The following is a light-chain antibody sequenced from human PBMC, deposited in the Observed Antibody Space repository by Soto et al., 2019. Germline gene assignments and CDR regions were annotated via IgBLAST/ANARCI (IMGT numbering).Light chain of an antibody. Sequence: IVLTQSRGTLSLSPGERATLSCRAGQSVSSNYLAWYQQKPGQAPRLLIYGASSRATGIPDRFSGSGSGTDFTLTISRLEPEDVATYYCQQYENWPWTFGQGTKVDIK. CDR2: GAS. CDR3: QQYENWPWT. V-gene: IGKV3-20*01. CDR1: QSVSSNY. J-gene: IGKJ1*01.